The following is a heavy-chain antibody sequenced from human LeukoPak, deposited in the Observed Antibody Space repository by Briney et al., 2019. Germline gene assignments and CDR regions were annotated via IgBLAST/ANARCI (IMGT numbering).Heavy chain of an antibody. J-gene: IGHJ4*02. V-gene: IGHV4-59*01. Sequence: PSETLSLTCTVSGGSISSYYWSWIRQPPGKGLEWIGYISYSGTTNHNPSLKSRVTISVDTSKNQFSLKLSSVTAADTAVYYCARGGSGYEIDYWGQGTLVTVSS. D-gene: IGHD5-12*01. CDR3: ARGGSGYEIDY. CDR2: ISYSGTT. CDR1: GGSISSYY.